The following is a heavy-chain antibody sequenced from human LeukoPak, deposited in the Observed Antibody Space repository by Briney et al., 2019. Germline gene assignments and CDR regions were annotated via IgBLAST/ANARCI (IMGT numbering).Heavy chain of an antibody. D-gene: IGHD3-22*01. CDR1: GFTFSSFW. Sequence: GGSLRLSCAASGFTFSSFWMTWVRQAPGKGLEWVSFINSGGGTNHADSVKGRFTVSRDNSKNTLYLQMNSLRDEDAAVYYCAIDYDSSGSYFDYWGQGTLVTVSS. CDR3: AIDYDSSGSYFDY. CDR2: INSGGGT. V-gene: IGHV3-53*01. J-gene: IGHJ4*02.